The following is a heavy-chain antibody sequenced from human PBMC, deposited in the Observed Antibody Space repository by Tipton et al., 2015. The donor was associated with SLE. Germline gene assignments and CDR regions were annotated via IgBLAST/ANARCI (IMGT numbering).Heavy chain of an antibody. V-gene: IGHV5-51*01. CDR1: GYTFTSYG. D-gene: IGHD6-19*01. CDR2: IYPGDSDT. J-gene: IGHJ4*02. Sequence: QLVQSGAEVKKPGASVKVSCKASGYTFTSYGISWVRQMPGKGLEWMGIIYPGDSDTRYSPSFQGQVTISADKSISTAYLQWSSLKASDTAMYYCARQGSSGWYFDYWGQGTLVTVSS. CDR3: ARQGSSGWYFDY.